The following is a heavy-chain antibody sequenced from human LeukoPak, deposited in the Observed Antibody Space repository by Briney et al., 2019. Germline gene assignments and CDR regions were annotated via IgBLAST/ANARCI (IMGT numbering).Heavy chain of an antibody. CDR1: GFTFTFYC. D-gene: IGHD6-19*01. CDR2: FSASGSGT. Sequence: GSLRLSCEAPGFTFTFYCLHRVRPAPGKRTELVPSFSASGSGTFYTDSMSGRFTISRDNAKKTLFLQMKNLRLGDTALYYCAKGRDTSGRQNFDFWGQGTLVTVSS. J-gene: IGHJ4*02. CDR3: AKGRDTSGRQNFDF. V-gene: IGHV3-23*01.